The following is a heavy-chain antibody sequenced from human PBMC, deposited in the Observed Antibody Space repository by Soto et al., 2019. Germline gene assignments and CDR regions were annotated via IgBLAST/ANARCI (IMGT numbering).Heavy chain of an antibody. CDR3: ARDDHTYGVY. CDR1: GFRLRDYF. Sequence: PGESLKISCAASGFRLRDYFMSWLRQAPGKGLEWISYIGPYSNSIYYADSVKGRFTISRDDATKSLHLHMNSLRTDVTAVYYCARDDHTYGVYWGQGTPVTVSS. J-gene: IGHJ4*02. D-gene: IGHD2-8*01. CDR2: IGPYSNSI. V-gene: IGHV3-11*01.